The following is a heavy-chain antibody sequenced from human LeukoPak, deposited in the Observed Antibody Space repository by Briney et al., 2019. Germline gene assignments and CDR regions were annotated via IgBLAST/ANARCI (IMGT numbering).Heavy chain of an antibody. V-gene: IGHV7-4-1*02. J-gene: IGHJ4*02. CDR1: GYTFTSYA. Sequence: ASVKVSCKASGYTFTSYAMNWVRQAPGQGLEWMGWINTNTGNPTYARGFTGRFVFSLDTSVSTAYLQISSLKAEDTAVYYCARSGGDFRRPLYYFDYWGQGTLVTVSS. CDR3: ARSGGDFRRPLYYFDY. CDR2: INTNTGNP. D-gene: IGHD2-21*02.